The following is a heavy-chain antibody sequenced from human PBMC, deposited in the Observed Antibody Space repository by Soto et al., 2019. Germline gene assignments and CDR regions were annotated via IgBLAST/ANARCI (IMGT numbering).Heavy chain of an antibody. V-gene: IGHV4-38-2*01. CDR3: ARLGFYYDSSGYDY. D-gene: IGHD3-22*01. J-gene: IGHJ4*02. CDR1: GTSFSSAEY. CDR2: IYHSGST. Sequence: SETLCPTCGVFGTSFSSAEYWGWTRQPPGKGLEWIGSIYHSGSTYYNPSLKSRVTISVDTSTNQSSLKPSSVTAADTAVYYCARLGFYYDSSGYDYWGQGTLVTVS.